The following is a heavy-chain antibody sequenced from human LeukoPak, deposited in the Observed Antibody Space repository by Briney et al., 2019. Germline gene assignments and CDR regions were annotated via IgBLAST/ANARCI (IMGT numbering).Heavy chain of an antibody. CDR3: ARVTGYMIEDYFDY. V-gene: IGHV4-38-2*02. Sequence: SETLSLTCTVSGYSIRSGFYWGWIRQPPGKGLEWIGNIYHSGITYYTPSLKSRVTISVKTSKNQFSLKLSSVTAADTAIYYCARVTGYMIEDYFDYWGQGTLVTVSS. J-gene: IGHJ4*02. CDR2: IYHSGIT. CDR1: GYSIRSGFY. D-gene: IGHD3-22*01.